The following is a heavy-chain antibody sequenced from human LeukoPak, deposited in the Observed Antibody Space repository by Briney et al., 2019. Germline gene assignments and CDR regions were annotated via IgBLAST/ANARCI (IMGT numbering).Heavy chain of an antibody. J-gene: IGHJ4*02. CDR3: ARHDSNYLTY. V-gene: IGHV5-51*01. D-gene: IGHD4-11*01. Sequence: AESLKISSRASGYSFTSYWIGWARQMPGKGLQWMGIIYPGDSHSRYSASFQGQVTISADNTISTAYQQWSSLKASDPAMYYCARHDSNYLTYRGQGTLVTVSS. CDR2: IYPGDSHS. CDR1: GYSFTSYW.